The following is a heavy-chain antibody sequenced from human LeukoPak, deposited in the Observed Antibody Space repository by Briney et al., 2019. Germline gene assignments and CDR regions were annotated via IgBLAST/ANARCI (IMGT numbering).Heavy chain of an antibody. J-gene: IGHJ5*02. V-gene: IGHV1-46*01. CDR3: ARWESERYYSSTSCYGLDP. CDR2: INPSGGST. Sequence: ASVKVSCKASGYTFTSYYMHWVRQAPGQGLEWMGIINPSGGSTSYAQKFQGRVTMTRDTSTSTVYMELSSLRSEDTAVYYCARWESERYYSSTSCYGLDPWGQGTLVTVSS. CDR1: GYTFTSYY. D-gene: IGHD2-2*01.